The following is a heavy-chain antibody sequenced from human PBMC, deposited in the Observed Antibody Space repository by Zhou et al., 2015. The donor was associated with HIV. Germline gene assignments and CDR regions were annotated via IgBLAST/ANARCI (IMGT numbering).Heavy chain of an antibody. Sequence: AGGTFSSYAISWVRQAPGQGLEWMGGIIPIFGTANYAQKFQGRVTITADESTSTAYMELSSLRSEDTAVYYCARDYQSLVGDAFDIWGQGTMVTVSS. CDR2: IIPIFGTA. CDR1: GGTFSSYA. CDR3: ARDYQSLVGDAFDI. J-gene: IGHJ3*02. D-gene: IGHD2-15*01. V-gene: IGHV1-69*01.